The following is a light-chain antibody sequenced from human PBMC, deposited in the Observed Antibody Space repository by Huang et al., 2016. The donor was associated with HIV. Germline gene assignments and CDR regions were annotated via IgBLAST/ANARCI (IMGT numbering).Light chain of an antibody. CDR2: AAS. CDR3: QQTYSTAIT. CDR1: QRISTY. J-gene: IGKJ5*01. V-gene: IGKV1-39*01. Sequence: DIQMTQSPSSLSAAVGDRVTITCRASQRISTYLNWYQQKPGKAPKLLICAASTLQSVVPSTVSGSGSGTDFTLTISSLQPEDFATYYCQQTYSTAITFGQGTRLEIK.